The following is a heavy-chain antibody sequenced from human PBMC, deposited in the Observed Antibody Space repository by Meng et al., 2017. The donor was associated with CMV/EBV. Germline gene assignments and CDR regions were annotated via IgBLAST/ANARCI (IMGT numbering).Heavy chain of an antibody. D-gene: IGHD6-13*01. Sequence: SETLSLTCTVSGGSVSSGSYYWSWIRQPPGKGLEWIGYIYYSGSTNYNPSLKSRVTISVDTSKNQFSLKLSSVTAADTAVYYCARDGLGYSSSWENYFDYWGQGTLVTVSS. V-gene: IGHV4-61*01. CDR2: IYYSGST. J-gene: IGHJ4*02. CDR3: ARDGLGYSSSWENYFDY. CDR1: GGSVSSGSYY.